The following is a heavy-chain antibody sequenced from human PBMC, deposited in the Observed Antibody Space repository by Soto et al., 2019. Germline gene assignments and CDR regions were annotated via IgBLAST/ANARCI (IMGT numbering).Heavy chain of an antibody. Sequence: SLRLSCATSGFSFSNYGMNWVRQAPGKGLEWVSGITKTGRSTFIADSVRGRFTISRDNLKNIMYLQMNSLRVDDKALYYCTKDAEAYDFAFDKWGQGTMVTVSS. CDR2: ITKTGRST. J-gene: IGHJ3*02. D-gene: IGHD3-3*01. CDR1: GFSFSNYG. V-gene: IGHV3-23*01. CDR3: TKDAEAYDFAFDK.